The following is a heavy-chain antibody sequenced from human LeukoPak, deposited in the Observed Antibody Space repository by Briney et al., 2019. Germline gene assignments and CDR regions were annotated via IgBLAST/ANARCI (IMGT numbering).Heavy chain of an antibody. Sequence: AGGSLRLSCAASGFTFSTYAMHWVRQAPGKGLEWVAVISYDGSNKYYADSVKGRFTISRDNAKNSLYLQMNSLRAEDTAVYFCARKYCTGDSCRTGAFDIWGQGTMVTVSS. CDR3: ARKYCTGDSCRTGAFDI. J-gene: IGHJ3*02. V-gene: IGHV3-30*03. D-gene: IGHD2-15*01. CDR1: GFTFSTYA. CDR2: ISYDGSNK.